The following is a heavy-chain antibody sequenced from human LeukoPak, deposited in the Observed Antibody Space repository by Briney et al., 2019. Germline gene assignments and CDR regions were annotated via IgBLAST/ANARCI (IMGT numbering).Heavy chain of an antibody. CDR1: GFTFSSYW. J-gene: IGHJ6*02. Sequence: GGSPRLSCAASGFTFSSYWMSWVRQAPGKGLEWVANIKQDGSEKYYVDSVKGRFTISRDNAKNSLYLQMNSLRAEDTAVYYCARGTYSSVENGASYYYGMDVWGQGTTVTVSS. CDR2: IKQDGSEK. D-gene: IGHD3-22*01. CDR3: ARGTYSSVENGASYYYGMDV. V-gene: IGHV3-7*01.